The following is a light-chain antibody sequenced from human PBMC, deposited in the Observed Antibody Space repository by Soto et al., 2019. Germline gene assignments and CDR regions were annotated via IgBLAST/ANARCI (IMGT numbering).Light chain of an antibody. Sequence: QSVLTQPPSASGTPGQRVTISCSGSRSNIGSNTVNWYQQLPGTAPKLLIYSNNQRPSGVPDRFSGYKSGTSASLAISGLQSEDEAHYYCTAWHDSLNGWVFGGGTKLTVL. CDR3: TAWHDSLNGWV. V-gene: IGLV1-44*01. J-gene: IGLJ3*02. CDR1: RSNIGSNT. CDR2: SNN.